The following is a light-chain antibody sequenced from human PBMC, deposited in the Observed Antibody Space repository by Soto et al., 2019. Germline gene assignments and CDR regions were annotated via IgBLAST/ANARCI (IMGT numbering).Light chain of an antibody. Sequence: ETVMTQSPATLSVSPGERATLSCRASQSVSSRLAWYQQRPGQLPRLLIYDASTRATGIPAGFSGSGSGTEFTLTISSMQSEDFAVYYCQHYNNWPLTWTFGQGTKVDIK. V-gene: IGKV3-15*01. CDR1: QSVSSR. J-gene: IGKJ1*01. CDR3: QHYNNWPLTWT. CDR2: DAS.